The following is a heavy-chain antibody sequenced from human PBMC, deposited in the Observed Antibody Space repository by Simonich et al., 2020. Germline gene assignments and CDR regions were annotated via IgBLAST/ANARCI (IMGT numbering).Heavy chain of an antibody. CDR2: IMSSSSYI. J-gene: IGHJ4*02. CDR1: GFTFSSYS. V-gene: IGHV3-21*01. CDR3: ARARGDSSSWYFDY. Sequence: EVQLVESGGGLVKPGGSLRLSCAASGFTFSSYSMNWVRQAPGKGLAWVSSIMSSSSYIYYADSVKGRFTISRDNAKNSLYLQMNSLRAEDTAVYYCARARGDSSSWYFDYWGQGTLVTVSS. D-gene: IGHD6-13*01.